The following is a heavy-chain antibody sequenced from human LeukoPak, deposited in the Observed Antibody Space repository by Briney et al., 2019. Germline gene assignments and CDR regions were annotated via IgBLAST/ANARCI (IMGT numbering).Heavy chain of an antibody. V-gene: IGHV3-23*01. D-gene: IGHD5-24*01. CDR2: ISGSGGSR. Sequence: PGGSLRLSCAASGFTFTIYAMSWVRQAPGKGLEWVSGISGSGGSRYYADSVKGRFSISRDNSKNTLYLQMNSLRAEDTALYYCAKVPWPADMATISDYWGQGTLVTVSS. CDR1: GFTFTIYA. J-gene: IGHJ4*02. CDR3: AKVPWPADMATISDY.